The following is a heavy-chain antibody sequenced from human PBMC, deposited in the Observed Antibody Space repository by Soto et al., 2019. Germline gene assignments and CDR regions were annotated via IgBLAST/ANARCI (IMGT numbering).Heavy chain of an antibody. CDR2: INYSGST. D-gene: IGHD3-22*01. Sequence: PSEPLSLTCSVSGGSFSSDSFIWSWGRQFPGKGLELIGYINYSGSTYYNPSLKSRVTISVDTSKNQFSLKLSSVTAADTAVYYCARHNRSGYYQGNFQHWGQGTLVTVSS. V-gene: IGHV4-39*01. CDR1: GGSFSSDSFI. CDR3: ARHNRSGYYQGNFQH. J-gene: IGHJ1*01.